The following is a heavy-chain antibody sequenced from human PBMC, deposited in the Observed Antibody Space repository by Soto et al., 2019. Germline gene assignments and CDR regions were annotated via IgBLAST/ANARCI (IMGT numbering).Heavy chain of an antibody. CDR3: ARDGQWLPRDGLRSSYYFAD. CDR2: IWYDGGNK. CDR1: GFNFSSYV. V-gene: IGHV3-33*01. Sequence: QVQLVESGGGVVQPGRSLRLSCAASGFNFSSYVMHWVRQAPGKGLEWVAVIWYDGGNKYYADSVKGRFTISRDNSKNTLYLQMNSLRAEDTAVYYCARDGQWLPRDGLRSSYYFADWGQGTLVTVSS. D-gene: IGHD6-19*01. J-gene: IGHJ4*02.